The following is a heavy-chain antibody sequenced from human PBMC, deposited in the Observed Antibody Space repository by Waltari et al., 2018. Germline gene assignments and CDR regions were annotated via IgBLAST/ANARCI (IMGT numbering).Heavy chain of an antibody. D-gene: IGHD4-4*01. CDR3: AREYSSFEY. CDR1: GGSISTYY. J-gene: IGHJ4*02. V-gene: IGHV4-59*01. Sequence: QVQLQESGPGLVKPSETLSLTCTVSGGSISTYYWPWIRQPPGKGLEWIGYVHYSGSPSYNPSLKSRMTISMDTSKNQFSLRLSSVTAADTAVYYCAREYSSFEYWGQGTLVTVSS. CDR2: VHYSGSP.